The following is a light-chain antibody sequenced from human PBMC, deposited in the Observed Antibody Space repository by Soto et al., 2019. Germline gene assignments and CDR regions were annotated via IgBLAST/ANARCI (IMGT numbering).Light chain of an antibody. Sequence: QSVLTQPASVSGSPGQSITISCTGTSSGVGSYNLVSWYQHHPGKAPKLMIYEVNKRPSGVSNRFSGSKSGNTASLTISGLQAEDEADYYCCSYAGARVVFGGGTKLTVL. CDR1: SSGVGSYNL. J-gene: IGLJ2*01. CDR2: EVN. V-gene: IGLV2-23*02. CDR3: CSYAGARVV.